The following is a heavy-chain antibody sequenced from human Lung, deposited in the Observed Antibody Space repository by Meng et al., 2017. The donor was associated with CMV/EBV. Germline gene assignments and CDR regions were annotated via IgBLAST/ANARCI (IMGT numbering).Heavy chain of an antibody. V-gene: IGHV1-2*06. CDR2: ISPNTGDT. CDR3: GRGQQTFDP. CDR1: GYSFTGSS. D-gene: IGHD1-1*01. J-gene: IGHJ5*02. Sequence: KVSCKASGYSFTGSSIHWVRQTPEKGLQWMGRISPNTGDTIYEENFQGRVTMTRDTSINTAYMELSSLTSDDTAVYYCGRGQQTFDPWGQGTLVTVSS.